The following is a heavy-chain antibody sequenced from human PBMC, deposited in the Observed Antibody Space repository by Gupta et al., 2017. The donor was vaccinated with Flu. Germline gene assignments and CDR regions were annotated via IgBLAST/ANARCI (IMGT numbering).Heavy chain of an antibody. CDR3: AREQVVVAATGAFDI. J-gene: IGHJ3*02. V-gene: IGHV6-1*01. Sequence: QVQLQQSGPGLLKTSQTLSLTCAISGDSVPSHSPAWNWIRQSPSRGLEWLGRTYYRSKWYNDYAVSVKSRITINPDTSKNQFSLQLNSVTPEDTAVYYCAREQVVVAATGAFDIWGQGTMVTGSS. CDR2: TYYRSKWYN. CDR1: GDSVPSHSPA. D-gene: IGHD2-15*01.